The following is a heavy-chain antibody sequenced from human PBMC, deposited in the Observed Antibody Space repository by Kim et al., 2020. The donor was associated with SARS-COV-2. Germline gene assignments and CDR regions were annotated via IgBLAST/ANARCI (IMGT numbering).Heavy chain of an antibody. D-gene: IGHD6-19*01. CDR2: IDGGGSE. CDR3: ARGTSTVAGTGAFAI. V-gene: IGHV3-66*01. Sequence: GGSLRLSCAASGFTVSSNYMSWVRQAPGKGLEWVSVIDGGGSEIYADAVKGRFTISRDNSKKTLYLQMNSLRAEDTAVYYCARGTSTVAGTGAFAIWGQGTMVTVSS. J-gene: IGHJ3*02. CDR1: GFTVSSNY.